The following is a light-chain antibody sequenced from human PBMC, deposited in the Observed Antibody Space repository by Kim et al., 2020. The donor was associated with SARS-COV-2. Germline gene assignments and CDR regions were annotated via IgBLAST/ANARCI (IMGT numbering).Light chain of an antibody. J-gene: IGKJ1*01. Sequence: EIVLTQSPGTLSLSPGERATLSCRASQSIRSSYLAWCQQKPGQAPRLLIYDASSRATGIPDRFSGSGSGTDFTLTISRLEPEDFAVYYCHHYGTSGRTFGQVTKVEIK. CDR3: HHYGTSGRT. CDR1: QSIRSSY. CDR2: DAS. V-gene: IGKV3-20*01.